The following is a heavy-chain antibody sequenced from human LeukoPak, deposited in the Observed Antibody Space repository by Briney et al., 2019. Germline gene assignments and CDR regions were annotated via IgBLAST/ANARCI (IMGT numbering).Heavy chain of an antibody. J-gene: IGHJ5*02. V-gene: IGHV4-34*01. CDR2: INHSGST. Sequence: SETLSLTCAVYGGSFSGYYWSWIRQPPGKGLEWIGEINHSGSTNYNPSLKSRVTISVDTSKNQFSLKVSSVTAADTAVYYCARGVAAAGSRSWFDPWGQGTLVTVCS. CDR3: ARGVAAAGSRSWFDP. CDR1: GGSFSGYY. D-gene: IGHD6-13*01.